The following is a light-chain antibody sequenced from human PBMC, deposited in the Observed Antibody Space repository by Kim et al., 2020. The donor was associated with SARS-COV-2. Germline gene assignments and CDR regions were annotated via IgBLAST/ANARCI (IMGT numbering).Light chain of an antibody. Sequence: SYELTQPPSVSVAPGKTARITCGGNNIGSKSVHWYQQKPGQAPVLVIYYDSDRPSGIPERFSGSNSGNTATLTISRVEAGDEADYYCQAWDSSSDHVVFGGGTHVTVL. J-gene: IGLJ2*01. CDR1: NIGSKS. CDR2: YDS. V-gene: IGLV3-21*01. CDR3: QAWDSSSDHVV.